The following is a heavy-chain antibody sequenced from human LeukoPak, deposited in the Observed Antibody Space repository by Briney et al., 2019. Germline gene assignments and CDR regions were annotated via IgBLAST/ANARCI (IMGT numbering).Heavy chain of an antibody. Sequence: GESLKISYKGSGXSFATNCIGWVRQMPGKGLEWMGIIYPGDSDTRYSPSFQGQVTISADKSISTAYLQWSSLKASDTAMYYCARRRDGYSVFDYWGQGTLVTVSS. V-gene: IGHV5-51*01. D-gene: IGHD5-24*01. CDR1: GXSFATNC. CDR2: IYPGDSDT. J-gene: IGHJ4*02. CDR3: ARRRDGYSVFDY.